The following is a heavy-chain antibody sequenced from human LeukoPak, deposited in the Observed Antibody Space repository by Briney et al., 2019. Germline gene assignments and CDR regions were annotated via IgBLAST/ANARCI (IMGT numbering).Heavy chain of an antibody. Sequence: SETLSLTCAVYGGSFSGYYWSWIRQPPGKGLEWIGEINHSGSTNYNPSLKSRVTISVDTSKNQFSLKLSSVTAADTAVYYCARVLYSGYDSTHLETNYYFDYWGQGTLVTVSS. CDR3: ARVLYSGYDSTHLETNYYFDY. V-gene: IGHV4-34*01. D-gene: IGHD5-12*01. CDR1: GGSFSGYY. CDR2: INHSGST. J-gene: IGHJ4*02.